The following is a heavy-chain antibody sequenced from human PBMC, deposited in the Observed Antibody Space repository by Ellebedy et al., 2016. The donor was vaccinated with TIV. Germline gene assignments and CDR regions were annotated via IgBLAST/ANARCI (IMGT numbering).Heavy chain of an antibody. Sequence: GESLKISCAASGFTFSSYAMSWVRQAPGKGLEWVSGFSVSGDSTYYADSVKGRFTISRDNSKNTLYLQMNSLRAEDTAIYYCAKDQVAGDGRWVFDSWGQGTVVTVSS. CDR1: GFTFSSYA. CDR3: AKDQVAGDGRWVFDS. V-gene: IGHV3-23*01. CDR2: FSVSGDST. J-gene: IGHJ3*01. D-gene: IGHD5-24*01.